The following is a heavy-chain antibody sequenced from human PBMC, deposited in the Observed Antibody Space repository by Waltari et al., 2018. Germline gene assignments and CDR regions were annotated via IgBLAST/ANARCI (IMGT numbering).Heavy chain of an antibody. Sequence: QVQLQESGPGLVKPSETLSLTCTVSGGSISSHYWSWIRQPPGKGLEWIGDIYYSGSTNYNPSLKSRVTISVDTSKNQFSLKLSSVTAADTAVYYCAREGDSSGWFDYWGQGTLVTVSS. J-gene: IGHJ4*02. D-gene: IGHD6-19*01. CDR3: AREGDSSGWFDY. CDR2: IYYSGST. CDR1: GGSISSHY. V-gene: IGHV4-59*11.